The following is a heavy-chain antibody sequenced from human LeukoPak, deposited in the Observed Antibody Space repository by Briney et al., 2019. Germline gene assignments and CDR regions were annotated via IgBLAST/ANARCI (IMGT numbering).Heavy chain of an antibody. J-gene: IGHJ4*02. CDR2: ISAYNGNT. D-gene: IGHD4-17*01. CDR3: ARDKGSMTTVTNFDY. Sequence: GASVKDSCMASGYTFTSYGISWVRQAPGQGLEWMGWISAYNGNTNYAQKLQGRVTMTTDTSTSTAYMELRSLRSDDTAVYYCARDKGSMTTVTNFDYWGQGTLVTVSS. CDR1: GYTFTSYG. V-gene: IGHV1-18*04.